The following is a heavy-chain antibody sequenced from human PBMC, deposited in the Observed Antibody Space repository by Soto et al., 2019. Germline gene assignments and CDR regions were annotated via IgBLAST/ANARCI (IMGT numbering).Heavy chain of an antibody. CDR2: VSGGGYNT. CDR3: ARDLKRRDAYNFDS. Sequence: EVQLLESGGGLVQPGGSLRLSCTASGFTFSSYAMSWGRQAPGKGLEWVSGVSGGGYNTYYADSVEGRFTISRDNSKNTLYLQMNSLRAEDTAVYYCARDLKRRDAYNFDSWGRGALVTVSS. V-gene: IGHV3-23*01. D-gene: IGHD1-1*01. J-gene: IGHJ4*02. CDR1: GFTFSSYA.